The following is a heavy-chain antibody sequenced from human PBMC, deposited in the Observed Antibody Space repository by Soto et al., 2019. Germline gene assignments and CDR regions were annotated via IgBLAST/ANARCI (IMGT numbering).Heavy chain of an antibody. CDR3: AKGRKTMTVVVMDY. J-gene: IGHJ4*02. Sequence: EVQLVESGGALVQPGRSLRLSCVASGFNFDDSAMNWVRQVPGKGLEWVSGLTWNRGHILYADSVKGRVTISRDNAKKARYVELNSLSPEVTAWYCCAKGRKTMTVVVMDYWGQGTPVTVSS. D-gene: IGHD3-22*01. V-gene: IGHV3-9*01. CDR1: GFNFDDSA. CDR2: LTWNRGHI.